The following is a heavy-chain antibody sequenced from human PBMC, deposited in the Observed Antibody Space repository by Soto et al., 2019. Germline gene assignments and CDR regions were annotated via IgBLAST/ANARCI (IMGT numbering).Heavy chain of an antibody. Sequence: EVQLVESGGGLVKPGGSLRLSCAASGFTFSNAWMSWVRQAPGKGLEWVGRIKSKTDGGTTDYAAPVKGRFTISRDDSKNTLYLQMNSLKTEDTAVYYCTTDVVVVPAHYYYYGMDVWGQGTTVTVSS. CDR1: GFTFSNAW. D-gene: IGHD2-2*01. CDR2: IKSKTDGGTT. J-gene: IGHJ6*02. CDR3: TTDVVVVPAHYYYYGMDV. V-gene: IGHV3-15*01.